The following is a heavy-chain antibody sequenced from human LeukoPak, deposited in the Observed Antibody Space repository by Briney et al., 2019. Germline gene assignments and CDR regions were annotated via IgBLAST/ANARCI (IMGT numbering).Heavy chain of an antibody. V-gene: IGHV4-34*01. CDR2: INHSGST. Sequence: SETLSLTCTVSGGSISGYYWSWIRQPPGKGLEWIGEINHSGSTNYNPSLKSRVTISVDTSKNQFSLKLSSVTAADTAVYYCAARGEVFDYWGQGTLVTVSS. CDR3: AARGEVFDY. D-gene: IGHD3-10*01. CDR1: GGSISGYY. J-gene: IGHJ4*02.